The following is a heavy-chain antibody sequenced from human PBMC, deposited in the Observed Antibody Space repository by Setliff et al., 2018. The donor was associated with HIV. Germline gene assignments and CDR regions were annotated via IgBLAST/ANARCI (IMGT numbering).Heavy chain of an antibody. V-gene: IGHV4-39*07. J-gene: IGHJ5*02. CDR1: GGSVSGPSYY. CDR3: ATCRHRPSNWFDP. CDR2: VYNSGIT. Sequence: PSETLSLTCAVSGGSVSGPSYYWGWIRLPPGKGPEWIGSVYNSGITFKNPSLKSRVSISVDRSGNQFSLRLTSVAAADTAVYYCATCRHRPSNWFDPWGQGTVVTVSS.